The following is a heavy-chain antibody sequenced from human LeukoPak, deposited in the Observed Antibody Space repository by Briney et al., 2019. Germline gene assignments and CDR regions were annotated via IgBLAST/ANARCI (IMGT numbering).Heavy chain of an antibody. D-gene: IGHD6-13*01. CDR2: FDPEGGET. J-gene: IGHJ4*02. CDR1: GYTLTELS. CDR3: AADNHSSSWYKSGY. Sequence: ASVKVSCKVSGYTLTELSMHWVRQAPGQGLEWMGGFDPEGGETIYAQKFQGRVTMTEDTSTDTAYMELSSLRAEDTAVYYCAADNHSSSWYKSGYWGQGTLVTVSS. V-gene: IGHV1-24*01.